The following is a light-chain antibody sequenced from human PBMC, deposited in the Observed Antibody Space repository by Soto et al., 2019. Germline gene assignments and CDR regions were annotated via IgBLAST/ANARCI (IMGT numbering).Light chain of an antibody. J-gene: IGLJ3*02. Sequence: QSALTQPASVSGSPGQSITMSCTGTSSDVGGYNYVSWYQQHPGKAPKLMIYEVSNRPSGVSNRFSGSKSGNTAFLTISGLQAEDEADYYCSSYTTSSTWVFGGGTQLTVL. CDR1: SSDVGGYNY. CDR3: SSYTTSSTWV. V-gene: IGLV2-14*01. CDR2: EVS.